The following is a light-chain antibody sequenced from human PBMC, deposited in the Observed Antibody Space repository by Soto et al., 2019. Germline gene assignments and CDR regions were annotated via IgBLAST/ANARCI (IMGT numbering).Light chain of an antibody. CDR2: GVS. CDR1: RSDIGSYNY. Sequence: QSALTQPASVSGSPGQSITISCSGTRSDIGSYNYVAWYQQFPGKTPKILIYGVSNRPSGVSSRFSGSKSGNTASLTISGLQAEDEADYYCISYTGSVTSYVFGSGTKRTVL. CDR3: ISYTGSVTSYV. J-gene: IGLJ1*01. V-gene: IGLV2-14*01.